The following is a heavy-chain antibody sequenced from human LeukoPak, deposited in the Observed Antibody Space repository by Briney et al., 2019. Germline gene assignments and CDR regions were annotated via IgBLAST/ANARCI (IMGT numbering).Heavy chain of an antibody. CDR2: IYYRGST. V-gene: IGHV4-39*01. J-gene: IGHJ5*02. CDR3: ARGEQVNWFDP. CDR1: GGSISFSTSY. D-gene: IGHD1-26*01. Sequence: PSETLSLTCTVSGGSISFSTSYWAWIRQPPGKGPEWIGSIYYRGSTYYNPSLTSRLTISVDTSKNQFSLKLRSLTAADTAGYYCARGEQVNWFDPWGQGALVIVSS.